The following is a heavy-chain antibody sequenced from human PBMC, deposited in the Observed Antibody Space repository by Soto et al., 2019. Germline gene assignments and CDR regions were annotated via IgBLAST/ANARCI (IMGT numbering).Heavy chain of an antibody. CDR2: INSDGSST. D-gene: IGHD3-3*01. CDR3: ASDWSVRRASANDCYHVAD. J-gene: IGHJ6*03. CDR1: GFIFSNSW. V-gene: IGHV3-74*01. Sequence: EVQLVESGGGLVQPGGSLRLSCAASGFIFSNSWMHWVRQAPGKGLVWVSRINSDGSSTDYADSVKGRFTISRDNAKNTIYLQMNRLRAQDTALYYSASDWSVRRASANDCYHVADGGKGTAVPVSS.